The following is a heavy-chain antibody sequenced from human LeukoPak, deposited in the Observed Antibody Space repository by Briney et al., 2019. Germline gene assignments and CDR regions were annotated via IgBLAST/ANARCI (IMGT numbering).Heavy chain of an antibody. V-gene: IGHV1-2*02. CDR3: AKEGGSNVYYSLDY. CDR1: GYTFTGYY. Sequence: ASVKVSCKAYGYTFTGYYLHWVRQAPGQGLEWMGWINPNSRATNYAQKFQGRVTMTRDTSISTAYMELSRLTSDDTAVYYCAKEGGSNVYYSLDYWGQGTLVTVSS. J-gene: IGHJ4*02. CDR2: INPNSRAT. D-gene: IGHD3-22*01.